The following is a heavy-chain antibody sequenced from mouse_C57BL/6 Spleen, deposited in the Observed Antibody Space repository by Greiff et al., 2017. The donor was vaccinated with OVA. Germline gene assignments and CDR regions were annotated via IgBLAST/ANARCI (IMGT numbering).Heavy chain of an antibody. D-gene: IGHD2-3*01. CDR1: GYTFTSYW. Sequence: QVQLQQSGAELVKPGASVKMSCKASGYTFTSYWITWVKQRPGQGLEWIGDIYPGSGSTNYNEKFKSKATLTVDTSSSTAYMQLSSLTSEDSAVYYCASYSLYDGYSFYAMDYWGQGTSVTVSS. CDR2: IYPGSGST. V-gene: IGHV1-55*01. J-gene: IGHJ4*01. CDR3: ASYSLYDGYSFYAMDY.